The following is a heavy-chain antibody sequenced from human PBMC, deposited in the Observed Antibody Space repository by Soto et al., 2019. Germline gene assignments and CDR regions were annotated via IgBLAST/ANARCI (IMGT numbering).Heavy chain of an antibody. V-gene: IGHV1-18*01. J-gene: IGHJ3*02. CDR1: GYTFTSYG. Sequence: QVQLVQSGAEVKKPGASVKVSCKASGYTFTSYGISWVRQAPGQGLEWMGWISAYNGNTNYAQKLQGRVTMTTDTCPCTSYMKLRCLRSDDTAVYYCARDVLDYIWGSYRTRSDAFDIWGQGTMVTVSS. CDR2: ISAYNGNT. D-gene: IGHD3-16*02. CDR3: ARDVLDYIWGSYRTRSDAFDI.